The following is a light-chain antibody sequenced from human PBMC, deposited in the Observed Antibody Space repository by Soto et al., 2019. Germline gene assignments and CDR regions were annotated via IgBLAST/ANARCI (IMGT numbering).Light chain of an antibody. V-gene: IGLV3-25*03. CDR3: QSADSSGTQRV. Sequence: SYELTQPPSVSVSPGQTARITCFGDALPKQYAYWYQQKPGQAPVLVIYKDRERPSGIPERFSGATSGTTVTLTIRGVQAEDEADYYCQSADSSGTQRVFGTGTKLTVL. J-gene: IGLJ1*01. CDR1: ALPKQY. CDR2: KDR.